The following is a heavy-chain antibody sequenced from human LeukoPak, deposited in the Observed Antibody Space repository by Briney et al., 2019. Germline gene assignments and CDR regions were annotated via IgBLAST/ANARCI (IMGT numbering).Heavy chain of an antibody. Sequence: GGSLRLSCAASGFSVSSNYVSWVRQAPGKGLEWVSVIYSGGSEYYADSVKGRFTISRDTFKNRLYLQMDSLRAEDTAVYYCARDMAGDYYDSGSFGYFDYWGQGTLVTVSS. CDR1: GFSVSSNY. CDR3: ARDMAGDYYDSGSFGYFDY. D-gene: IGHD3-22*01. J-gene: IGHJ4*02. CDR2: IYSGGSE. V-gene: IGHV3-66*01.